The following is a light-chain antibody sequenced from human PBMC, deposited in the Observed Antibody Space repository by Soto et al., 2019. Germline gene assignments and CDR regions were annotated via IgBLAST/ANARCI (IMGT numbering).Light chain of an antibody. V-gene: IGLV2-14*01. CDR2: DVV. CDR3: ASYTSSSSMV. J-gene: IGLJ2*01. CDR1: STDVGAYNY. Sequence: QSALTQPASVSGSPGQSITISCTGTSTDVGAYNYVSWYQQHTDKAPKLMIYDVVNRPSGVSNRFSGSKSGSTASLSISGLQPEYEADYNCASYTSSSSMVFGGGTKVTVL.